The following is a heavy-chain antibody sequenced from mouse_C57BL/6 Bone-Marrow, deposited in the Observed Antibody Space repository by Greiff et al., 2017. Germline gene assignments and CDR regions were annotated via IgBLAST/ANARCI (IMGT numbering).Heavy chain of an antibody. D-gene: IGHD1-1*01. CDR1: GYTFTSYG. J-gene: IGHJ2*01. CDR2: IYIGNGYT. CDR3: ARIDTTVGVPFDD. V-gene: IGHV1-58*01. Sequence: VQLKQSGAELVRPGSSVKMSCKTSGYTFTSYGINWVKQRPGQGLEWIGYIYIGNGYTEYNEKFKGKATLTSDTSTSTAYMQLSSLTSEDSAIYFCARIDTTVGVPFDDWGQGTTLTVSS.